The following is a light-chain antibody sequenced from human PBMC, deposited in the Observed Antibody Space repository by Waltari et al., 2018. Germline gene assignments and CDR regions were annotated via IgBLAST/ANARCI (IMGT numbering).Light chain of an antibody. CDR1: SSNLGTYY. J-gene: IGLJ2*01. CDR3: ATWDDTLNMV. CDR2: RND. Sequence: SVLTQPPSASATPGQRVTISCSGCSSNLGTYYLYWYQQLPGTAPKRLSHRNDQRPSGVPDRFSGSKYGTSASLAISGLRSEDEADYYCATWDDTLNMVFGGGTKLTVL. V-gene: IGLV1-47*01.